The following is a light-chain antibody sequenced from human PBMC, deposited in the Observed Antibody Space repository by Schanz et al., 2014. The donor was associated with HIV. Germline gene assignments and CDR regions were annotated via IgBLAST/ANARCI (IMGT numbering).Light chain of an antibody. J-gene: IGKJ1*01. V-gene: IGKV3-15*01. CDR2: GAS. Sequence: EIVLTQSPATLSLSPGERATLSCRASQSVSSYLAWYQQKPGQAPRLLIYGASTRATGIPARFSASGSGTEFTLTISSLQSEDFAVYYCQQYNNWPPVFGQGTKVEIK. CDR1: QSVSSY. CDR3: QQYNNWPPV.